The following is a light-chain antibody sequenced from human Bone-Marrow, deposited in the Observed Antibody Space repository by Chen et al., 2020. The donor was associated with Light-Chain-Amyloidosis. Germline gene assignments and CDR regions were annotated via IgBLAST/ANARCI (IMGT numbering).Light chain of an antibody. CDR2: DDS. J-gene: IGLJ3*02. CDR3: QVWDRSSDRPV. CDR1: NIGSTS. Sequence: SYVLTQPSSVSVAPGQTATIAWVGNNIGSTSVHWYQQTPGQAPLLVVYDDSDRPSGIPERLSGSNSGNTATLTISRVEAGDEADYYCQVWDRSSDRPVFGGGTKLTVL. V-gene: IGLV3-21*02.